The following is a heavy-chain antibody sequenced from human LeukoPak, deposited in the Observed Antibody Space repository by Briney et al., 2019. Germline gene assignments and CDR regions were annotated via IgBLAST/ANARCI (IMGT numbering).Heavy chain of an antibody. D-gene: IGHD3-22*01. V-gene: IGHV1-69*13. CDR2: IIPIFGTA. Sequence: SVKVPCKAPGGTFSSYAISWVRQAPGQGLEWMGGIIPIFGTANYAQKFQGRVTITADESTSTAYMELSSLRSEDTAVYYCARALRYYYDSSGYPVVYFDYWGQGTLVTVSS. CDR1: GGTFSSYA. CDR3: ARALRYYYDSSGYPVVYFDY. J-gene: IGHJ4*02.